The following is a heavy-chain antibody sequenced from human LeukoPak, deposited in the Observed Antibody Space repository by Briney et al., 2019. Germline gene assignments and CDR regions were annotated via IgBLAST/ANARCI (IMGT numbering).Heavy chain of an antibody. CDR1: GGSISSSSYY. D-gene: IGHD6-13*01. Sequence: PSETLSLTCTVSGGSISSSSYYRGWIRQPPGKGLEWIGSIYYSGSTYYNPSLKSRVTISVDTSKNQFSLKLSSVTAADTAVYYCARVGYSSSWYYYYYYMDVWGKGTTVTISS. CDR3: ARVGYSSSWYYYYYYMDV. CDR2: IYYSGST. J-gene: IGHJ6*03. V-gene: IGHV4-39*01.